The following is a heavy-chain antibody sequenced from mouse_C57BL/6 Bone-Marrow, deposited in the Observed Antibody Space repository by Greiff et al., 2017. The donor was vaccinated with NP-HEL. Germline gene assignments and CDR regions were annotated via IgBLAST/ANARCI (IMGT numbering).Heavy chain of an antibody. CDR3: ARLGLGPYWYFDV. CDR1: GYTFTSYG. D-gene: IGHD2-4*01. J-gene: IGHJ1*03. CDR2: IYPRSGNT. V-gene: IGHV1-81*01. Sequence: VQLQQSGAELARPGASVKLSCKASGYTFTSYGISWVKQRTGQGLEWIGEIYPRSGNTYYNEKFKGKATLTADKSSSTAYMELRSLTSEDSAVYFCARLGLGPYWYFDVWGTGTTVTVSS.